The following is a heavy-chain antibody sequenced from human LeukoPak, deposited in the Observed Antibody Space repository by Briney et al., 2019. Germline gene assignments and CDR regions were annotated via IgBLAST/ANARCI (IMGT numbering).Heavy chain of an antibody. D-gene: IGHD5-18*01. CDR1: GGSISSYY. J-gene: IGHJ5*02. CDR3: ARGGYSYGYHNWFDP. Sequence: SETLSLTCTVSGGSISSYYWSWIRQPPGKGLEWSGYIYYSGSTNYNPSLKSRVTISVDTSKNQFSLKLSPVTAADTAVYYCARGGYSYGYHNWFDPWGQGTLVTVSS. CDR2: IYYSGST. V-gene: IGHV4-59*01.